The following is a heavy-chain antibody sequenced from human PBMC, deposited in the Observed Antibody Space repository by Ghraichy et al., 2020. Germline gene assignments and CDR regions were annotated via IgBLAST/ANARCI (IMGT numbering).Heavy chain of an antibody. CDR3: ARASVVTPAFDY. CDR2: IYYSGST. V-gene: IGHV4-31*03. Sequence: SQTLSLTCTVSGGSISSGGYYWSWIRQHPGKGLEWIGYIYYSGSTYYNPSLKSRVTISVDTSKNQFSLKLSSVTAADTAVYYCARASVVTPAFDYWGQGTLVTVSS. CDR1: GGSISSGGYY. D-gene: IGHD4-23*01. J-gene: IGHJ4*02.